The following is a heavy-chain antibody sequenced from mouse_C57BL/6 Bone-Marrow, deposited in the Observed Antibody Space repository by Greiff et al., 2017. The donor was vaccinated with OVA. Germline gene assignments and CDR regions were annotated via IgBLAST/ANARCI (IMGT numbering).Heavy chain of an antibody. D-gene: IGHD1-1*01. CDR2: ISYDGRK. J-gene: IGHJ2*01. V-gene: IGHV3-6*01. Sequence: ESGPWLLKPSQAPSLHLLFPGHPNPKWYLLDLNRQVSRKKTELVGQISYDGRKNYKPSLKNRISITRDTSKNQFFLKLNSVTTEDTATYYCARDYYGSLDYWGQGTTLTVSS. CDR3: ARDYYGSLDY. CDR1: HPNPKWYL.